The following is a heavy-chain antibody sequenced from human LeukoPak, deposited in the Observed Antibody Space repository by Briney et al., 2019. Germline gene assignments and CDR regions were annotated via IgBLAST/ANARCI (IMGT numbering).Heavy chain of an antibody. D-gene: IGHD3-3*01. V-gene: IGHV1-46*01. J-gene: IGHJ4*02. CDR1: GYSFTSYY. CDR3: ASPVKYYDTWSGYPPFDY. CDR2: INPSGGST. Sequence: GASVKVSCKASGYSFTSYYMHWVRQAPGQGLEWMGIINPSGGSTSYAQKFQGRVTMTRDTSTSTVYMELSSLRSEDTAIYYCASPVKYYDTWSGYPPFDYWGQGTLVTVSS.